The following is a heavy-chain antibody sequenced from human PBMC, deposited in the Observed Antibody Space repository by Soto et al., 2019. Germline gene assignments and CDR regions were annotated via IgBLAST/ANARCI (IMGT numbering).Heavy chain of an antibody. V-gene: IGHV1-8*01. CDR1: GYTFTSYD. CDR2: MNPNSGNT. CDR3: ARVIRRRSMVRGVILVRWFDP. J-gene: IGHJ5*02. Sequence: GSSVKVSCKASGYTFTSYDINWVRLATGQGLEWMGWMNPNSGNTGYAQKFQGRVTMTRNTSISTAYMELSSLRSEDTAVYYCARVIRRRSMVRGVILVRWFDPWGQGTLVTVSS. D-gene: IGHD3-10*01.